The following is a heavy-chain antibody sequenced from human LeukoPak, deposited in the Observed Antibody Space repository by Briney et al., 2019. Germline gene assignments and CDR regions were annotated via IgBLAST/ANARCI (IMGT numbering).Heavy chain of an antibody. D-gene: IGHD1-1*01. J-gene: IGHJ4*02. CDR1: GFTVSSNY. V-gene: IGHV3-53*01. CDR2: IYSGGST. CDR3: TRDRGAYNLYDY. Sequence: GGSLRLSCAASGFTVSSNYMNWVRQARGKGLEWVSVIYSGGSTYYADSVKGRFTISRDDSKAIAYLQMNSLKTEDTAVYHCTRDRGAYNLYDYWGQGTLVTVSS.